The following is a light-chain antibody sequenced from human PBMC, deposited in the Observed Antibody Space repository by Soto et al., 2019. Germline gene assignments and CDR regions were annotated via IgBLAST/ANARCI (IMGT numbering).Light chain of an antibody. Sequence: DIQMTQSPSSLSASVGDRVTITCRASQSITTYLNWYRQKPGKAPKLLIYAASSLQSGDPSRFSGSGSETEFTLSISSLQPEDFATYFCQQIYSAPLTFGGGTKVEIK. J-gene: IGKJ4*01. CDR2: AAS. CDR3: QQIYSAPLT. V-gene: IGKV1-39*01. CDR1: QSITTY.